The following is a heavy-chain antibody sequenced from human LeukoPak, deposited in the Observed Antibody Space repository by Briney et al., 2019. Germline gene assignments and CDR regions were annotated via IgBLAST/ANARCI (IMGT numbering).Heavy chain of an antibody. D-gene: IGHD5-24*01. Sequence: MHWVRQAPGQGLEWMGWINPNSGGTNYAQKFQGRVTMTRDTSISTAYMELSRLRSDDTAVYYCARAPKWLQLYFDYWGQGTLVTVSS. J-gene: IGHJ4*02. V-gene: IGHV1-2*02. CDR3: ARAPKWLQLYFDY. CDR2: INPNSGGT.